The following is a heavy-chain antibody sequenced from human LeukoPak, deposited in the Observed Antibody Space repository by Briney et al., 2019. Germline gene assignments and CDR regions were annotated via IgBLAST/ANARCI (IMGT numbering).Heavy chain of an antibody. CDR1: GGSFSGYY. CDR3: ARRALVAAATFYY. J-gene: IGHJ4*02. Sequence: SETLSLTCAVYGGSFSGYYWSWIRQPPGKGLEWIGEINHSGSTNYNPSLKSRVTISVDTSKNQFSLKLSSVTAADTAEYYCARRALVAAATFYYWGQGILVTVSS. D-gene: IGHD6-13*01. V-gene: IGHV4-34*01. CDR2: INHSGST.